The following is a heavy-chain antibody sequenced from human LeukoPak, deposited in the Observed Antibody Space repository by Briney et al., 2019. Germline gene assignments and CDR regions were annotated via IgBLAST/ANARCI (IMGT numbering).Heavy chain of an antibody. D-gene: IGHD5-24*01. CDR2: MNPNSGNT. J-gene: IGHJ3*02. V-gene: IGHV1-8*01. Sequence: ASVKVSCKASGYTFTSYDINWVRQATGQGLEWMGWMNPNSGNTGYAQKFQGRVTVTRNTSISTAYVELSSLRSEATAVYYCARVFSEMATIHAFDIWGQGTMVTVSS. CDR3: ARVFSEMATIHAFDI. CDR1: GYTFTSYD.